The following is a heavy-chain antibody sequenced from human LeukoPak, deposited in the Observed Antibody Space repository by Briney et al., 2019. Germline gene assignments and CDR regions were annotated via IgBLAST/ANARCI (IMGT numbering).Heavy chain of an antibody. V-gene: IGHV2-5*01. D-gene: IGHD5-24*01. Sequence: SDPTLVKPTQTLTLTCTFSGFSLSTTGVGVGWIRQPPGKALEWLALIYWNDDKRYSPSLKSRLTITKDTSKNQVVLTMTNMDPVDTATYYCARRREMATLVYAFDIWGQGTMVTVSS. CDR2: IYWNDDK. CDR1: GFSLSTTGVG. J-gene: IGHJ3*02. CDR3: ARRREMATLVYAFDI.